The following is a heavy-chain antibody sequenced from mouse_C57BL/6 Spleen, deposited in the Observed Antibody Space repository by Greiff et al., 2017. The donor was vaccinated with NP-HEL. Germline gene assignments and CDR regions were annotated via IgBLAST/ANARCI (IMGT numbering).Heavy chain of an antibody. V-gene: IGHV5-17*01. D-gene: IGHD1-1*01. CDR3: ARGYGSRHWYFDV. CDR2: ISSGSSTI. J-gene: IGHJ1*03. CDR1: GFTFSDYG. Sequence: EVKLQESGGGLVKPGGSLKLSCAASGFTFSDYGMHWVRQAPEKGLEWVAYISSGSSTIYYADTVKGRFTISRDNAKNTLFLQMTSLRSEDTAMYYCARGYGSRHWYFDVWGTGTTVTVSS.